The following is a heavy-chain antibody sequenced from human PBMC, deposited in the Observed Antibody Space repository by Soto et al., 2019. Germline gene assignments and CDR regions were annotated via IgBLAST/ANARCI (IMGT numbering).Heavy chain of an antibody. Sequence: QITLKESGPTLVRPTQTLTLTCAFSGFSLSTSGVGVGWIRQPPGKALEWLAVIYWDDSKHYSPSLRSRLTNTKDTSQNQVVPTITNIDPLDTGTYFCAHKGPEDWPLDYWGQGTLVTVSS. CDR2: IYWDDSK. D-gene: IGHD3-9*01. CDR3: AHKGPEDWPLDY. J-gene: IGHJ4*02. V-gene: IGHV2-5*02. CDR1: GFSLSTSGVG.